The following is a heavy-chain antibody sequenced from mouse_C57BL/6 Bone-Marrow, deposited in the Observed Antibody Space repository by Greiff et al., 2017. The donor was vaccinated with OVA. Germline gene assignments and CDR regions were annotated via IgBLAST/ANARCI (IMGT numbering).Heavy chain of an antibody. CDR1: GFNIKDDY. Sequence: VQLQQSGAELVRPGASVKLSCTASGFNIKDDYMHWVKQRPEQGLEWIGWIDPENGDTEYASKFQGKATITADTSSNTAYLQLSSLTSEDTAVYNCASSGDFDNWGEDATLTVSS. V-gene: IGHV14-4*01. CDR2: IDPENGDT. D-gene: IGHD6-1*01. CDR3: ASSGDFDN. J-gene: IGHJ2*01.